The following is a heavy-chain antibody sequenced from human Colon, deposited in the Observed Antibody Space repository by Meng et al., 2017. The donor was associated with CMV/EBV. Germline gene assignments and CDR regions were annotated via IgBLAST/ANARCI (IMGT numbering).Heavy chain of an antibody. CDR2: IYDSGST. Sequence: SETLSLTCTISGGSITSYYWTWIRQPPGKGLEWIGFIYDSGSTNYNPSLKSRVTISLDPSKNQFSLKLNSVTAADTAVYYCARDRGVEFFDSWGQGTLVTVSS. J-gene: IGHJ4*02. CDR3: ARDRGVEFFDS. CDR1: GGSITSYY. D-gene: IGHD3-10*01. V-gene: IGHV4-59*01.